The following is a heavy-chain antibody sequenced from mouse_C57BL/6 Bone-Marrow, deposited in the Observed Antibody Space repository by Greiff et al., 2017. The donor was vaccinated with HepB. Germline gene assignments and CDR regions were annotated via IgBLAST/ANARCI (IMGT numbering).Heavy chain of an antibody. V-gene: IGHV1-80*01. CDR3: ASGPITTVVAPFDY. D-gene: IGHD1-1*01. J-gene: IGHJ2*01. Sequence: VQLQQSGAELVKPGASVKISCKASGYAFSSYWMNWVKQRPGKGLEWIGQIYPGDGDTNYNGKFKGKATLTADKSSSTAYMQLSSLTSEDSAVYFCASGPITTVVAPFDYWGQGTTLTVSS. CDR1: GYAFSSYW. CDR2: IYPGDGDT.